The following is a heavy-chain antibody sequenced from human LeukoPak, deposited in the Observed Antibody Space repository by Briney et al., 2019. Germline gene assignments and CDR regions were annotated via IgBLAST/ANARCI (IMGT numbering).Heavy chain of an antibody. D-gene: IGHD6-19*01. CDR1: GFSFSSYA. Sequence: RGSLRLSCAASGFSFSSYAMSWVRQAPGKGLELVSSISGSGGTTYYADSVKGRFTISRDNPNNTLDLQMNSLTAEDTAVYYCAKGPVAVAGYFFDHWGQGTLVTVSS. J-gene: IGHJ4*02. CDR2: ISGSGGTT. V-gene: IGHV3-23*01. CDR3: AKGPVAVAGYFFDH.